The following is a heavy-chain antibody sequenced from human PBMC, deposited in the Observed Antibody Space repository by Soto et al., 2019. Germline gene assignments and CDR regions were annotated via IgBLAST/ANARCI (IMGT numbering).Heavy chain of an antibody. CDR2: INDSGST. Sequence: PXETLSLTCAVSGGSFRGYFWSWIRQSPDKGLEWIGEINDSGSTYYNPSFKSRLTISVETSKSQISLTLTSVTAADSAVYYCQGGDFWGQGTRVTVSS. D-gene: IGHD3-16*01. V-gene: IGHV4-34*01. CDR1: GGSFRGYF. J-gene: IGHJ4*02. CDR3: QGGDF.